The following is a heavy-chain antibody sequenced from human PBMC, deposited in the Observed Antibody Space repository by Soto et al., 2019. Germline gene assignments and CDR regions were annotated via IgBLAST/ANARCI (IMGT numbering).Heavy chain of an antibody. CDR3: ARGPPYYDSSGLIRGWFDP. J-gene: IGHJ5*02. CDR1: GGTFSSYA. Sequence: SVKVSCKASGGTFSSYAISWVRQAPGQGLEWMGGIIPIFGTANYAQKFQGRVTITADESTSTAYMELSSLRSEDTAVYYCARGPPYYDSSGLIRGWFDPWGQGTLVTVSS. V-gene: IGHV1-69*13. CDR2: IIPIFGTA. D-gene: IGHD3-22*01.